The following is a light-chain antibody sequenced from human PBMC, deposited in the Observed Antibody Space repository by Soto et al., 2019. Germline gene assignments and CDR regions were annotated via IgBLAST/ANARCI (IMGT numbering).Light chain of an antibody. J-gene: IGKJ4*01. CDR2: AAS. Sequence: DIQLTQSPSFLSASVGDRVTITCRASQAFTDYLTWYQQKAGKAPKLLIYAASHLQSGVPSRFSGSGSGTEFTLTISSLQPEDFATYYCQQLNSYPLTFGGGTKVEIK. V-gene: IGKV1-9*01. CDR3: QQLNSYPLT. CDR1: QAFTDY.